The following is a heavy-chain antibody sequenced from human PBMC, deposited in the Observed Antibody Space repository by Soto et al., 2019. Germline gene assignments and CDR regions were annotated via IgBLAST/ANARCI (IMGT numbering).Heavy chain of an antibody. CDR2: ISGGGDTT. CDR3: AKGRCGSRSLTPRVDF. J-gene: IGHJ4*02. V-gene: IGHV3-23*01. D-gene: IGHD3-10*01. CDR1: GFTFNNYA. Sequence: EVQLLESGGGLVQPGGSLRLSCAASGFTFNNYAMTWVRQAPGKGLEWVSAISGGGDTTSYADSVKGRFTVSRDGSKNTLDLKMSSLRAEDTALYYCAKGRCGSRSLTPRVDFWGQGTLVTVSS.